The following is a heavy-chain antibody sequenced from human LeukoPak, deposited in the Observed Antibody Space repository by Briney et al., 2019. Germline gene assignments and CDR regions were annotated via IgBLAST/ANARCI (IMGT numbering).Heavy chain of an antibody. D-gene: IGHD4-4*01. CDR1: GGSFSGYY. Sequence: SETLSLTCAVYGGSFSGYYWSWIRQPPVKVLEWIGEINHSGSTNYNPSLKSRVTISVDTSKNQFSLKLSSVTAADTAVYYCASIPHDYSSHPNSFDPWGQGTLVTVSS. CDR3: ASIPHDYSSHPNSFDP. J-gene: IGHJ5*02. CDR2: INHSGST. V-gene: IGHV4-34*01.